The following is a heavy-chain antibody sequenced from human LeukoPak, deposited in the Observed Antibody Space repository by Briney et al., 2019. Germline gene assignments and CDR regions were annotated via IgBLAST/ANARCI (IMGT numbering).Heavy chain of an antibody. CDR3: ARDPYYYDSSGYYYGMDV. Sequence: RPGGSLRLSCAASGFTFSDYYMSWIRQAPGKGLEWVSYISSSGSTIYYADSVKGRFTISRDNAKNSLYLQMNSLRAEDTAVYYCARDPYYYDSSGYYYGMDVWGQGTTVTVSS. CDR2: ISSSGSTI. V-gene: IGHV3-11*04. D-gene: IGHD3-22*01. CDR1: GFTFSDYY. J-gene: IGHJ6*02.